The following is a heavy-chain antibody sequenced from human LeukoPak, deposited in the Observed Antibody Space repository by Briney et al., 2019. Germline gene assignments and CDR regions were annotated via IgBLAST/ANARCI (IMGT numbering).Heavy chain of an antibody. Sequence: GGSLRLSCAASGFTFSDYWMHWVRQAPGRGLVWVSRINPDGSDIIYADSVEGRFTISRDNAKNTLYLQMNSLRAEDTAVYYCAYQLLPKWGQGTLVIVSS. J-gene: IGHJ4*02. CDR2: INPDGSDI. CDR3: AYQLLPK. D-gene: IGHD2-2*01. V-gene: IGHV3-74*01. CDR1: GFTFSDYW.